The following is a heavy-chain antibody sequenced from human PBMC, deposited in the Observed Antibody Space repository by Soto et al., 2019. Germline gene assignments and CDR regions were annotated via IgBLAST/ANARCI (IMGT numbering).Heavy chain of an antibody. CDR2: ISGSGGNT. CDR1: GFTFSSYA. J-gene: IGHJ5*02. Sequence: PGGSLRLSCAASGFTFSSYAMSWVRQAPGKGLEWVSVISGSGGNTNYAQKLQGRVTMTTDTSTSTAYMELRSLRSDDTAVYYCARAPTDRTNSGWYWWFDPWGQGTLVTVSS. V-gene: IGHV3-23*01. CDR3: ARAPTDRTNSGWYWWFDP. D-gene: IGHD6-19*01.